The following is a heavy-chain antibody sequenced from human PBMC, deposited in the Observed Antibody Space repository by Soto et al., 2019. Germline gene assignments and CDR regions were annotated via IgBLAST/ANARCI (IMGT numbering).Heavy chain of an antibody. CDR1: GFTFSSYA. CDR3: ARDWYTYYYDSSGYPSF. J-gene: IGHJ4*02. Sequence: QVQLVESGGGVVQPGRSLRLSCAASGFTFSSYAMHWVRQAPGKGLEWVAVISYDGSNKYYADSVKGRFTISRDNSKNTLYLQMNSLRAEDTAVYYCARDWYTYYYDSSGYPSFWGQGTLVTVSS. V-gene: IGHV3-30-3*01. D-gene: IGHD3-22*01. CDR2: ISYDGSNK.